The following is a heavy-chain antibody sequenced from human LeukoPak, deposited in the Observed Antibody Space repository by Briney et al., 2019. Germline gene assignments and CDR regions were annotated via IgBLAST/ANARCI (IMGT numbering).Heavy chain of an antibody. CDR3: ARDGDGSGSYHH. Sequence: SETLSLTCAVYGGSFSGYYWSWIRQPPGKGLEWIGEINHSGSTNYNPSLKSRVTISVDTSKNQFSLKLSSVTAADTAVYYCARDGDGSGSYHHWGQGTLVTVSS. D-gene: IGHD3-10*01. CDR2: INHSGST. J-gene: IGHJ5*02. CDR1: GGSFSGYY. V-gene: IGHV4-34*01.